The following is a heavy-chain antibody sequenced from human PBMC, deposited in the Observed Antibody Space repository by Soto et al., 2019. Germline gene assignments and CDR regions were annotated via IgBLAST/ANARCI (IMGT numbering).Heavy chain of an antibody. V-gene: IGHV4-61*01. CDR1: GGSVRSGRYD. CDR3: ARGAYGSPEDP. D-gene: IGHD6-13*01. CDR2: IYYSGST. Sequence: PXESLSLPCTGSGGSVRSGRYDWSWIRQPPGKVLEWIGYIYYSGSTNYNPSLKGRATISVEKSKNQFSLNLTSLSAADTAVYYCARGAYGSPEDPWGQGTLVTVSS. J-gene: IGHJ5*02.